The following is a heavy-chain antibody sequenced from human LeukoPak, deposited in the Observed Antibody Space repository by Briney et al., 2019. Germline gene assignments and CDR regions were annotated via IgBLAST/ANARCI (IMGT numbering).Heavy chain of an antibody. J-gene: IGHJ6*02. CDR2: IYYSGTT. CDR3: ARQFDYYDSSGYYLSTDYGMDV. Sequence: SETLSLTCTVSGASISSSGYYWGWIRQPPGKGLEWIGSIYYSGTTYYNPSLKSRLTIFVDTSKNQFSLKLSSVTAADTAVYYCARQFDYYDSSGYYLSTDYGMDVWGQGTTVTVSS. CDR1: GASISSSGYY. D-gene: IGHD3-22*01. V-gene: IGHV4-39*01.